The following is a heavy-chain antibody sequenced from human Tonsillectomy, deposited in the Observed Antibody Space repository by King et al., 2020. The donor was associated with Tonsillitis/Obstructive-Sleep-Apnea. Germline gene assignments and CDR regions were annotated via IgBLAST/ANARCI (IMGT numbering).Heavy chain of an antibody. D-gene: IGHD2-15*01. CDR3: ARDSRVVAATRNDY. Sequence: EVQLVQSGGGLVKPGGSLRLSCAASGFTFSSYSMNWVRQAPGQGLEWGSSISSSSSYIYYAESVKGRFTISRDNAKNSLYLQMNSLRAEDTAVYYCARDSRVVAATRNDYWGQGTLVTVSS. V-gene: IGHV3-21*01. J-gene: IGHJ4*02. CDR2: ISSSSSYI. CDR1: GFTFSSYS.